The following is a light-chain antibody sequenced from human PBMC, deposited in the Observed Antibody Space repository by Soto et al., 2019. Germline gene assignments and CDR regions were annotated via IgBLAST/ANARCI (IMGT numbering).Light chain of an antibody. CDR2: DAS. J-gene: IGKJ5*01. V-gene: IGKV3-20*01. CDR3: QQFGSSPIT. Sequence: PGERATLFCRTSQTVSSVYFAWYQQRPGQAPRLLFYDASTRATGIPDRFTCSGSGRDFILTISRLEPEDSAVYYCQQFGSSPITFGQGTRLEIK. CDR1: QTVSSVY.